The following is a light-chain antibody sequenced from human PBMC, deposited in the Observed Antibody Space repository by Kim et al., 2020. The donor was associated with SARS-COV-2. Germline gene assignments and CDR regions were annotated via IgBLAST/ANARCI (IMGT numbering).Light chain of an antibody. Sequence: PGKTATITCGGNNIGSENVHWYQQQPGQAPVLVIHYDDGRPSGIPDRFSGSKSGNTATLTISRVEAGDEADYYCQVWDRSSDQVLFGGGTQLTV. V-gene: IGLV3-21*04. CDR3: QVWDRSSDQVL. J-gene: IGLJ2*01. CDR2: YDD. CDR1: NIGSEN.